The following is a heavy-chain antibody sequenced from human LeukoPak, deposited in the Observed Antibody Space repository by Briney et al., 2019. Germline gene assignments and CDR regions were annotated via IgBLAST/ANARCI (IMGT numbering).Heavy chain of an antibody. CDR2: IYYSGST. V-gene: IGHV4-31*03. Sequence: PSETLSLTCTVSGGSINSGGYYWSWIRQHPGRGLEWIGYIYYSGSTYYNPSLKSRVTISVDTSKNQFSLKLSSVTAADTAVYYCARAPVIINWFDPWGQGTLVTVSS. D-gene: IGHD3-10*01. J-gene: IGHJ5*02. CDR3: ARAPVIINWFDP. CDR1: GGSINSGGYY.